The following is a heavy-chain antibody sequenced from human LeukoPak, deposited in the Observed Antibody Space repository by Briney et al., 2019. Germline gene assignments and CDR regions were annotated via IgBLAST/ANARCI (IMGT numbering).Heavy chain of an antibody. CDR3: ERGRGLMITFGGVIEGGHFDY. CDR2: INPNSGGT. CDR1: GYTFTGYY. V-gene: IGHV1-2*02. D-gene: IGHD3-16*02. J-gene: IGHJ4*02. Sequence: ASVKVSCKASGYTFTGYYMHWVRQAPGQGLEWMGWINPNSGGTNYAQKFQGRVTMTRDTSISTAYMELSRLRSDDTAVYYCERGRGLMITFGGVIEGGHFDYWGQGTLVTVSS.